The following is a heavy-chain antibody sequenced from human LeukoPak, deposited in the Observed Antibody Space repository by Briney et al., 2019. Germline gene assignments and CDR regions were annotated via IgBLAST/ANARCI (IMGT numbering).Heavy chain of an antibody. CDR1: GYTFTGYY. D-gene: IGHD3-9*01. J-gene: IGHJ4*02. CDR2: INLYSGGT. Sequence: ASVKDSCKASGYTFTGYYMHWVRQAPGQGLEWMGWINLYSGGTNYAQKFQGGVTMTRDTSISTAYMELSRLRSDDTAVYYCARASPLDDILTGYLNYWGQGTLVTVS. V-gene: IGHV1-2*02. CDR3: ARASPLDDILTGYLNY.